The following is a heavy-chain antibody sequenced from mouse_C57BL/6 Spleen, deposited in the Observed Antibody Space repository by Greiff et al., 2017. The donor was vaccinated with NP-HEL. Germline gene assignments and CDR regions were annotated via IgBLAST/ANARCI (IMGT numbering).Heavy chain of an antibody. Sequence: VMLVESGAELARPGASVKMSCKASGYTFTSYTMHWVKQRPGQGLEWIGYINPSSGYTKYNQKFKDKATLTADKSSSTAYMQLSSLTSEDSAVYYCARGTVVPYAMDYWGQGTSVTVSS. J-gene: IGHJ4*01. V-gene: IGHV1-4*01. CDR2: INPSSGYT. D-gene: IGHD1-1*01. CDR3: ARGTVVPYAMDY. CDR1: GYTFTSYT.